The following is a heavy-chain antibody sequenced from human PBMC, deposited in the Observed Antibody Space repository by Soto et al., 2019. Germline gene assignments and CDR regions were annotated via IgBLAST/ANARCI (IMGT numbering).Heavy chain of an antibody. D-gene: IGHD6-19*01. J-gene: IGHJ4*02. CDR3: AIYSSGWYPLDY. V-gene: IGHV3-30*03. CDR2: ISYDGSNK. Sequence: QVPLVESGGGVVQPGRSLRLSCAASGFTFSSYGMHWVRQAPGKGLEWVAVISYDGSNKYYADSVKGRFTISRDSSKNTLYLQMNSLRAEDTAVYYCAIYSSGWYPLDYWGQGTLVTVSS. CDR1: GFTFSSYG.